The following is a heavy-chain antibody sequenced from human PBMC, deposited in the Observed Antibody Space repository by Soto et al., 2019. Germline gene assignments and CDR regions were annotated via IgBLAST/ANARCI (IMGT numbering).Heavy chain of an antibody. V-gene: IGHV3-15*01. Sequence: GGSLRLSCTASGFTFSNAWMSWVRQAPGKGLEWVGRIKSKSGGGTTDYFAPVKGRFTISRDDSKNTLYLQMNSLKTEDTAVYYCTAPGLWSASYRDFYYVMDVWGQGTTVTVSS. CDR2: IKSKSGGGTT. CDR1: GFTFSNAW. J-gene: IGHJ6*02. CDR3: TAPGLWSASYRDFYYVMDV. D-gene: IGHD3-3*01.